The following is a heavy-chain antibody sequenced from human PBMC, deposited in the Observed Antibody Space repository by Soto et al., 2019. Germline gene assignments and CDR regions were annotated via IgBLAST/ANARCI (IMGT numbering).Heavy chain of an antibody. Sequence: QVQLVQSGAEVKKPGASVKVSCKASGYTFTSYGISWVRQAPGQGLEWMGWISPYNGNTNYSQKLKGRVTMTTDTSTSTAYMDLRSLRSDDTAVYYCARGIGGWFGVAYYYGMDVWGQGTTVTVSS. V-gene: IGHV1-18*01. CDR2: ISPYNGNT. CDR3: ARGIGGWFGVAYYYGMDV. J-gene: IGHJ6*02. CDR1: GYTFTSYG. D-gene: IGHD3-10*01.